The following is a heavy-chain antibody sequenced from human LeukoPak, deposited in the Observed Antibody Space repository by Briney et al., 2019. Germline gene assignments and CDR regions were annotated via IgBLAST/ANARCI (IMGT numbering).Heavy chain of an antibody. V-gene: IGHV3-23*01. Sequence: GGSLRLSCAASGFTFSSYAMSWVRQAPGKGLEWVPAISGSGGSTYYADSVKGRFTISRDNSKNTLYLQMNSLRAEDTAVYYCAKDGRFLEWLPPYFDYWGQGTLVTVSS. CDR2: ISGSGGST. CDR3: AKDGRFLEWLPPYFDY. D-gene: IGHD3-3*01. CDR1: GFTFSSYA. J-gene: IGHJ4*02.